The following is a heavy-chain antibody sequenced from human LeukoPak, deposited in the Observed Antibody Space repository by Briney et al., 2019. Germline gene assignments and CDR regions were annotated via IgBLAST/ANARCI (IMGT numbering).Heavy chain of an antibody. CDR1: GYNFTTYW. J-gene: IGHJ4*02. D-gene: IGHD3-16*01. CDR3: ARRGSGFADY. Sequence: GESLQISCQGSGYNFTTYWIGWVRQMPGKGLEWMGIIYPGDSDTRYSPSLQGQVTISAHKSISTAYLQWSSLKASDTAMYYCARRGSGFADYWGQGTLVTVSS. V-gene: IGHV5-51*01. CDR2: IYPGDSDT.